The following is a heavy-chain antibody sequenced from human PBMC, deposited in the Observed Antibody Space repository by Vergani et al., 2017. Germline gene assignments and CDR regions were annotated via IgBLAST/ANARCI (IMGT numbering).Heavy chain of an antibody. Sequence: QVQVVQSGAEVKKSGASVKVSCKTSGYTFSNYYMHWVRQAPGQGLEWMGIINPSGGHPNYAQKFQGRVTMTRDTSTSTVYMELSSLRSEDTAIYYCAGGDYGILTGYRYWGQGTLVTVSA. D-gene: IGHD3-9*01. V-gene: IGHV1-46*03. CDR2: INPSGGHP. CDR3: AGGDYGILTGYRY. J-gene: IGHJ4*02. CDR1: GYTFSNYY.